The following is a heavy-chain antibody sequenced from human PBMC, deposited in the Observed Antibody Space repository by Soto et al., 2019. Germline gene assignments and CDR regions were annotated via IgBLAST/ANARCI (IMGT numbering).Heavy chain of an antibody. V-gene: IGHV3-74*01. J-gene: IGHJ6*04. D-gene: IGHD7-27*01. CDR1: GFTFRTHL. CDR3: AMGTMDV. CDR2: IDNDGSST. Sequence: PGGSPRISRAAPGFTFRTHLMQWVRQAPGKGLVWVSRIDNDGSSTNYADSVKGRFTISRDNAKDTLYLQMNSLRAEDTAVYYCAMGTMDVWGKGTTVTVSS.